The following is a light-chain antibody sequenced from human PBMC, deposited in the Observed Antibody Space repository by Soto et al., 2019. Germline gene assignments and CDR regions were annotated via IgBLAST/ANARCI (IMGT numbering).Light chain of an antibody. V-gene: IGLV1-51*01. J-gene: IGLJ2*01. CDR1: SSNIGNNS. CDR2: DND. CDR3: ETWDSGLSAVV. Sequence: QSVLTQPPSVSAAPGQRVTISCSGSSSNIGNNSVSWYQQLPGAAPKLLIYDNDKRPSGISARFSGSKSGTSASLGVTGLQTGDEADYYCETWDSGLSAVVFGGGTKVTVL.